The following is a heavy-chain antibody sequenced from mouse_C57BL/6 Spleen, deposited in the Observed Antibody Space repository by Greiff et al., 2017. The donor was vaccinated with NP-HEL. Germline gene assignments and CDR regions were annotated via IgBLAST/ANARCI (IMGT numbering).Heavy chain of an antibody. J-gene: IGHJ3*01. Sequence: VQLQQSGAELVRPGASVKLSCKASGYTFTDYYINWVKQRPGQGLEWIARIYPGSGNTYYNEKFKGKATLTAEKSSSTAYMQLSSLTSEDSAVYFCARALYDYEFAYWGQGTLVTVSA. D-gene: IGHD2-4*01. CDR1: GYTFTDYY. CDR2: IYPGSGNT. CDR3: ARALYDYEFAY. V-gene: IGHV1-76*01.